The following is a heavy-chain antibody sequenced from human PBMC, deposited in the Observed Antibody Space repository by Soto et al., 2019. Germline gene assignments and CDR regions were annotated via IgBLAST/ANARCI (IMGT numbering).Heavy chain of an antibody. V-gene: IGHV4-59*08. Sequence: PSETLSLTCTVSGGSISSYYWSWIRQPPGKGLEWIGYIYYSGSTNYNPSLKSRVTISVDTSKNQFSLKLSSVTAADTAVYYCARAGGGDIMITFGGVIAKGIYYFDYWGQGTLVTVSS. CDR3: ARAGGGDIMITFGGVIAKGIYYFDY. J-gene: IGHJ4*02. CDR2: IYYSGST. D-gene: IGHD3-16*02. CDR1: GGSISSYY.